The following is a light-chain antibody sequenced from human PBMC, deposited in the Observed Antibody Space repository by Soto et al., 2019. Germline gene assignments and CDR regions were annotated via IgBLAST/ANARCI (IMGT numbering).Light chain of an antibody. V-gene: IGLV1-44*01. CDR2: SNI. Sequence: QSVLPQSPSASGTPGQRVTISCSGSSSNIGSNPVNWYQHLPGTAPKLLIYSNIQRPSGVTDRFSGSKSGTSASLAISGLQSEDDADYYCAAWDDSMNGVVFGGGTKLPVL. CDR3: AAWDDSMNGVV. J-gene: IGLJ3*02. CDR1: SSNIGSNP.